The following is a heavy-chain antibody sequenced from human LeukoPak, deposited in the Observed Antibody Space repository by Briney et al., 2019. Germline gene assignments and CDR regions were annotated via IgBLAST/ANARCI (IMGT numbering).Heavy chain of an antibody. CDR3: ARSVAGRVRDAFDI. J-gene: IGHJ3*02. D-gene: IGHD6-19*01. CDR1: GYTFTSYG. Sequence: ASVKVSCKASGYTFTSYGISWVRQAPGQGLEWMGWISAYNGNTNYAQKLQGRVTMTTDTSTSTAYMELRSLRSDDTAVYYCARSVAGRVRDAFDIWGQGTKVTVSS. CDR2: ISAYNGNT. V-gene: IGHV1-18*01.